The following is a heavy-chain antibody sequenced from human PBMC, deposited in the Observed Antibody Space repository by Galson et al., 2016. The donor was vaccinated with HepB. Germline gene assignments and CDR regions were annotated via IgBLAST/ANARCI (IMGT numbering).Heavy chain of an antibody. CDR2: FNPSRGST. J-gene: IGHJ4*02. D-gene: IGHD6-19*01. V-gene: IGHV1-46*04. CDR1: GYLFSTYF. CDR3: ARRSAGGSEAFLDY. Sequence: SVKVSCKASGYLFSTYFIHWVRQAPGQGLEWMGLFNPSRGSTTYAQKLQGRVTMSGDTSTGTFYMELRSLTSEDTAMDYCARRSAGGSEAFLDYWGQGTLVTVSS.